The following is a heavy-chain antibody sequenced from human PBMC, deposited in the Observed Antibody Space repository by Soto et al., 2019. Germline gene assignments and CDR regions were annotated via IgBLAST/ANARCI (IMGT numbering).Heavy chain of an antibody. V-gene: IGHV3-23*01. CDR2: ISGNEVST. CDR1: GFIFSTYS. CDR3: ATGLNNDWFYFGS. Sequence: GGSLRLSCAASGFIFSTYSMNWVRQTPGKGLEWVSTISGNEVSTYYEDSVKGRFTISRDNSKNTLYLQMSSLRAEDTALYYCATGLNNDWFYFGSWGQGTLVTVS. D-gene: IGHD3-9*01. J-gene: IGHJ4*02.